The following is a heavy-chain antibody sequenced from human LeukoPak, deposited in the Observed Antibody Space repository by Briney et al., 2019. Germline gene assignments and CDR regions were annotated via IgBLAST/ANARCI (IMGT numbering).Heavy chain of an antibody. V-gene: IGHV1-69*13. CDR3: ARNGMTDSPYYYYGMDV. D-gene: IGHD1-26*01. CDR2: IIPIFGTA. J-gene: IGHJ6*04. CDR1: GYTFTCYY. Sequence: SVKVSCKASGYTFTCYYLHWVRQAPGQGLEWMGGIIPIFGTANYAQKFQGRVTITADESTSTAYMELSSLRSEDTAVYYCARNGMTDSPYYYYGMDVWGKGTTVTVSS.